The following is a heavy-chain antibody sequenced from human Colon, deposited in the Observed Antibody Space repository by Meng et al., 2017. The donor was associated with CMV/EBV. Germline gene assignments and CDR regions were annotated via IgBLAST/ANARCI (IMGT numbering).Heavy chain of an antibody. CDR1: GLNFSDYQ. CDR2: IKQDGSER. J-gene: IGHJ4*02. D-gene: IGHD3-3*01. CDR3: AGGRGFLIDF. Sequence: GESLKISCTASGLNFSDYQMNWVRQAPGKGLEWVANIKQDGSERYYVDSVKGRFTISRDNAKNSLFLQVNSLRAEDTAVYYCAGGRGFLIDFWGRGTLVTVSS. V-gene: IGHV3-7*04.